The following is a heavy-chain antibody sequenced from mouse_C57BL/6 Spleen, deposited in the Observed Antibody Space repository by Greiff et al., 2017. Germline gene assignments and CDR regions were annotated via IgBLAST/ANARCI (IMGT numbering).Heavy chain of an antibody. J-gene: IGHJ4*01. CDR3: ARGALLPYAMDY. CDR2: INPNNGGT. CDR1: GYTFTDYN. Sequence: VQLQQSGPELVKPGASVKIPCKASGYTFTDYNMDWVKQSHGKSLEWIGDINPNNGGTIYNQKFKGKATLTVDKSSSTAYMELRSLTSEATAVYYCARGALLPYAMDYWGQGTSVTVSS. V-gene: IGHV1-18*01. D-gene: IGHD1-1*01.